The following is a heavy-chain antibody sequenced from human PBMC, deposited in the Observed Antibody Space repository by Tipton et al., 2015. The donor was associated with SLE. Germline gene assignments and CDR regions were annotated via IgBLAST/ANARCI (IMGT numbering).Heavy chain of an antibody. CDR3: ARSQAGWLRPGYFQH. J-gene: IGHJ1*01. CDR2: IYYSGST. D-gene: IGHD5-24*01. V-gene: IGHV4-59*12. Sequence: LRLSCTVSGGSISSYYWSWIRQPPGKGLEWIGYIYYSGSTNYNPSLKSRVTISVDTSKNQFSLKLSSVTAADTAVYYCARSQAGWLRPGYFQHWGQGTLVTVSS. CDR1: GGSISSYY.